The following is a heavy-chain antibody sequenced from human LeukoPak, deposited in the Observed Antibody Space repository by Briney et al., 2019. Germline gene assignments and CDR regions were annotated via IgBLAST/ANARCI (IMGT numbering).Heavy chain of an antibody. CDR1: GFSFSSYE. Sequence: GGSLRLSCAASGFSFSSYEMNWVRQAPGKGLEWVSVIYSGGSTYYADSVKGRFTISRDNSGNTLHLQMNSLRAEDTAVYYCARGRDGYSSWGQGTLVTVSS. D-gene: IGHD5-24*01. CDR2: IYSGGST. J-gene: IGHJ4*02. CDR3: ARGRDGYSS. V-gene: IGHV3-53*01.